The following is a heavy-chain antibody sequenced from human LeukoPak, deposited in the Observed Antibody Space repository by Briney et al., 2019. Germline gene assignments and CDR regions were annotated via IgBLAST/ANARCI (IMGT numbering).Heavy chain of an antibody. CDR1: GFTFSTFG. CDR2: ISSGSYI. Sequence: PGGSLRLSCAASGFTFSTFGMIWVRQAPGKGLDWVSSISSGSYIYCADAVKARFTISRDNARNSLYLQMNSLRADDTAVYYCARLMFIAVGNWYFDLWGRGTLVTVSS. CDR3: ARLMFIAVGNWYFDL. D-gene: IGHD6-19*01. V-gene: IGHV3-21*01. J-gene: IGHJ2*01.